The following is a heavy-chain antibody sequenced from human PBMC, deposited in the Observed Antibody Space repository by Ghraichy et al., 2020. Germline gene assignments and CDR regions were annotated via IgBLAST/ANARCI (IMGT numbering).Heavy chain of an antibody. V-gene: IGHV1-69*13. D-gene: IGHD3-22*01. Sequence: SVKVSCKASGGTFSSYAISWVRQAPGQGLEWMGGIIPIFGTANYAQKFQGRVTITADESTSTAYMELSSLRSEDTAVYYCATHLGDYYDSSGYLGPSLPPTNYWGQGTLVTVSS. CDR3: ATHLGDYYDSSGYLGPSLPPTNY. J-gene: IGHJ4*02. CDR2: IIPIFGTA. CDR1: GGTFSSYA.